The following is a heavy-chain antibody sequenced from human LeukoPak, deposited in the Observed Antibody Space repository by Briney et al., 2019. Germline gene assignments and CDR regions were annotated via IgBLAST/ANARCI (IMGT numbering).Heavy chain of an antibody. Sequence: SVTLSLTCAVYGGSFSGFYWSWLRQPPGKGLEWIGEINHSGSLNYNPSLKSRVTISVDTSKNQFSLRLSSVTAADTAVYYCARGRGRYYRMDVWGQGTTVTVSS. CDR3: ARGRGRYYRMDV. V-gene: IGHV4-34*01. J-gene: IGHJ6*02. CDR1: GGSFSGFY. CDR2: INHSGSL. D-gene: IGHD3-10*01.